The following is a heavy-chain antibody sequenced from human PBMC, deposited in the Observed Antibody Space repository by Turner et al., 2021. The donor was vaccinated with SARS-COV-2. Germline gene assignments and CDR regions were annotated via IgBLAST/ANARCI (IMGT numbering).Heavy chain of an antibody. D-gene: IGHD2-8*01. J-gene: IGHJ5*02. Sequence: EVQLVESGGGLVKPVGSLRSSCAASGFTFSDAYLSWVLQAPGKGLEWGGRIKSKTDGGTTDYAAPVKGRFTISRDDSDNTLYLQMNSLKTEDTAVYYCTGRGKVSYTWFDPWGQGTLVAVSS. CDR3: TGRGKVSYTWFDP. CDR2: IKSKTDGGTT. V-gene: IGHV3-15*01. CDR1: GFTFSDAY.